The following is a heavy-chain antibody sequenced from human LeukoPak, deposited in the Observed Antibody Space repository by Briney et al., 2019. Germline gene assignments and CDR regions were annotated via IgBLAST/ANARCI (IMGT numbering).Heavy chain of an antibody. CDR3: ARDPSYCGGDCYAFDI. J-gene: IGHJ3*02. V-gene: IGHV1-46*01. D-gene: IGHD2-21*02. CDR2: INPSSGGT. CDR1: GYTFINYY. Sequence: ASVKVSCKSSGYTFINYYLHWVRQAPGQGLEWMGIINPSSGGTSYAQKFQGRVTMTRATSTSTVYMELSSLRPEDTAVYYCARDPSYCGGDCYAFDIWGQGTMVTVSS.